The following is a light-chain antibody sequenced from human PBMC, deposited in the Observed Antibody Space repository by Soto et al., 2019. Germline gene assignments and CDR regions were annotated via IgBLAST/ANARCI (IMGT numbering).Light chain of an antibody. CDR2: DVS. Sequence: QSVLTQPASVSGSPGQSITISCTGTSSDVVGYNYVSWYQHHPGKAPKLMIYDVSNRPSGVSNRFSGSKSGNTASLTISGLQTEDEADYYCNSYTSNSTVVFGGGTKLTVL. J-gene: IGLJ2*01. CDR1: SSDVVGYNY. V-gene: IGLV2-14*03. CDR3: NSYTSNSTVV.